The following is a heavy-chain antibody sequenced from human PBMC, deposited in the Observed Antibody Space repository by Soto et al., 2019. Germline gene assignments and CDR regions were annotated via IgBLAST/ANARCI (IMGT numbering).Heavy chain of an antibody. CDR3: ARESEDLTSNFDY. CDR1: GFTFSRYS. J-gene: IGHJ4*02. V-gene: IGHV3-21*01. D-gene: IGHD7-27*01. Sequence: GGYLGLSCAASGFTFSRYSMNCVRQAPWKCLGWVSAISSTTNYIYYSDSMKGRLTVSRDTANNSVYLDTNSLSDEDTAVYYCARESEDLTSNFDYWRQGTLVTASS. CDR2: ISSTTNYI.